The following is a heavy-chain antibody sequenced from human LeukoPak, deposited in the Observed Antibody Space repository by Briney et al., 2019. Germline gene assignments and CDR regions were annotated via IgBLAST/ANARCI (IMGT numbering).Heavy chain of an antibody. CDR1: GFTFRSYW. J-gene: IGHJ4*02. D-gene: IGHD3-10*01. Sequence: GGSLRLSCAASGFTFRSYWMSWVRQAPGKGQEWVANINQDRSQKYYVDSVRGRFTISRDNAKSSLLLQMNSLRAEDTAVYYCARDRGYGSGSYYIRVFDYWGQGTLVTVSS. CDR3: ARDRGYGSGSYYIRVFDY. CDR2: INQDRSQK. V-gene: IGHV3-7*03.